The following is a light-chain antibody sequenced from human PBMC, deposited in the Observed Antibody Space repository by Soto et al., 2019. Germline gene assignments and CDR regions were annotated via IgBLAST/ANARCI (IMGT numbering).Light chain of an antibody. CDR1: NSDVGGYDY. CDR3: SSLTSSNTWV. J-gene: IGLJ3*02. V-gene: IGLV2-14*01. CDR2: QVN. Sequence: QSALTQPASVSESPGQSITISCTGTNSDVGGYDYVSWYQHYPGKAPKLLIYQVNNRPSGVSSRFSGSKSGNTASLTFSGLQAEDEADYYCSSLTSSNTWVFGGGTQLTVL.